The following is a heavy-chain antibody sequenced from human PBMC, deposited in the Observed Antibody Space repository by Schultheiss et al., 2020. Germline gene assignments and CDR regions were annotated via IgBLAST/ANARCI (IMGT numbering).Heavy chain of an antibody. J-gene: IGHJ4*02. CDR1: GYSISSGYY. CDR3: ARQRWSSGWYFDY. D-gene: IGHD6-19*01. V-gene: IGHV4-38-2*02. CDR2: IYYSGST. Sequence: SETLSLTCTVSGYSISSGYYWGWIRQPPGKGLEWIGYIYYSGSTNYNPSLKSRVTISVDTSKNQFSLKLSSVTAADTAVYYCARQRWSSGWYFDYWGQGTLVTVSS.